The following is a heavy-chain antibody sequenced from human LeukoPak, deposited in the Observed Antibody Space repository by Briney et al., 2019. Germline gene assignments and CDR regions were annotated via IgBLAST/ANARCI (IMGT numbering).Heavy chain of an antibody. Sequence: GGALGLSCAAPGFTFSNYSMSWGRPAPGKGLEWVSNISGSGVTTHYADSVKGRFTISRDNAKNTLFLQMDSLRAEDTAVYYCAKILEIYYESLDYWGQGTLVTVSS. CDR3: AKILEIYYESLDY. J-gene: IGHJ4*02. CDR1: GFTFSNYS. V-gene: IGHV3-23*01. D-gene: IGHD1-26*01. CDR2: ISGSGVTT.